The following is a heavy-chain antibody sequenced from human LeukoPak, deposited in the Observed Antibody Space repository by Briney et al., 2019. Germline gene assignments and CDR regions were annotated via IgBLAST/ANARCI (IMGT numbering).Heavy chain of an antibody. V-gene: IGHV3-21*01. J-gene: IGHJ5*02. Sequence: GGSLRLSCAASGFTFSSYSMNWVRQAPGKGLEWVSSISSSSSYIYYADSVKGRFTISRDNAKNSLYPQMNSLRAEDTAVYYCAREDGDWFDPWGQGTLVTVSS. CDR2: ISSSSSYI. CDR1: GFTFSSYS. D-gene: IGHD3-16*01. CDR3: AREDGDWFDP.